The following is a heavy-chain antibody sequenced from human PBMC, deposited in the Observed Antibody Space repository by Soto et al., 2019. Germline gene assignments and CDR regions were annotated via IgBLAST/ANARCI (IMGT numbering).Heavy chain of an antibody. CDR2: ISYDGSDK. CDR1: GFTLSSYG. CDR3: AIDGGY. V-gene: IGHV3-30*03. J-gene: IGHJ4*02. D-gene: IGHD3-16*01. Sequence: GGSLRLSCAASGFTLSSYGLHWVRQAPGKGLEWVAVISYDGSDKYYADSVKGRFTISRDNSKNTAYLQMNSLRAEDTAVYYCAIDGGYWGQGSLVTVSS.